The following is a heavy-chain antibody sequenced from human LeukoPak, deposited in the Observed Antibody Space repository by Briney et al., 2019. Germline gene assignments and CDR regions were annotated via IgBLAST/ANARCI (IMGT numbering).Heavy chain of an antibody. V-gene: IGHV4-31*03. J-gene: IGHJ1*01. CDR1: GGSISSGGYY. Sequence: SETLSLTCTVSGGSISSGGYYWSWIRQHPGKGLEWIGYIYYSGSTYYNPSLKSRVTISVDTSKNQFSLKLSSVTAADTAVYYCARRKEASNFQHWGQGTLVTVSS. CDR3: ARRKEASNFQH. CDR2: IYYSGST.